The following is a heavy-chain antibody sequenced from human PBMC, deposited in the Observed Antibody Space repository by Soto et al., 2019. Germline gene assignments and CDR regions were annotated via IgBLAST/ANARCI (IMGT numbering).Heavy chain of an antibody. CDR3: TGDTSGYYYASAIDY. D-gene: IGHD3-22*01. CDR1: GFTFGDYA. V-gene: IGHV3-49*03. J-gene: IGHJ4*02. Sequence: GGSMRLSCTASGFTFGDYALSWFRQAPGRGLEWVGFIRSKTYGGTTEYAASVKGRFTISRDDSKRITYLQMNGLKTEDTAVYYCTGDTSGYYYASAIDYWGQGTLVTVSS. CDR2: IRSKTYGGTT.